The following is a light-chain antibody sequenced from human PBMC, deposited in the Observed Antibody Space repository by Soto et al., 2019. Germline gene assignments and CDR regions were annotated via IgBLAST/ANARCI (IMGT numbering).Light chain of an antibody. CDR1: QSVTDY. CDR3: QQRFNLPPT. J-gene: IGKJ3*01. CDR2: DAS. Sequence: DIHLTQSPSTLSLSPGDRVTIYCRASQSVTDYIAWYQQKPGQAPTLLIYDASNRDSGVPARFSGSGSGTDFTLTISGLEPADFGLYYCQQRFNLPPTFGHGTNVEVK. V-gene: IGKV3-11*01.